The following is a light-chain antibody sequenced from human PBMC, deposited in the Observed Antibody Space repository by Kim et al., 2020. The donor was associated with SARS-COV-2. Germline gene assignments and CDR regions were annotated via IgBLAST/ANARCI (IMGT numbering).Light chain of an antibody. CDR1: QSVSSY. Sequence: SLPPGERVHLSCRASQSVSSYLAWYQQKPGQAPRLLIYDASNRATGIPARFSGSGSGTDFTLPISSLEPEDFAVYYCQQRSNWSYTFGQGTKLE. J-gene: IGKJ2*01. CDR2: DAS. V-gene: IGKV3-11*01. CDR3: QQRSNWSYT.